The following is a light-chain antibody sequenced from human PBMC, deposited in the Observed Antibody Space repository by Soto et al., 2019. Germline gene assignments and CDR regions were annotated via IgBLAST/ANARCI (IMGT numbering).Light chain of an antibody. CDR1: QNIDIY. V-gene: IGKV1-39*01. CDR2: TTS. J-gene: IGKJ2*01. Sequence: DVQMTQSPSSLSASVGDRVTITCRASQNIDIYLNWYQQKPGRPPTLLIYTTSLLQSGVPTRFSGSGSGTDFTLTISNLQPEDFATYYCQQSYITPPAFGQGTKVGIK. CDR3: QQSYITPPA.